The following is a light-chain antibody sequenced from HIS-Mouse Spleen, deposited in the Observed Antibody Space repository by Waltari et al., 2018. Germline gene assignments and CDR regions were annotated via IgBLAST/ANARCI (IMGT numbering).Light chain of an antibody. CDR1: QRVSSY. V-gene: IGKV3-11*01. Sequence: EIVLTQSPATLSLSPGERATLSCRASQRVSSYLAWYQQKPGQAPRLRIYDASHRATGIPARFSGSGSGTDFTLTISSLEPEDFAVYYCQQRSNWPLTFGGGTKVEIK. CDR2: DAS. CDR3: QQRSNWPLT. J-gene: IGKJ4*01.